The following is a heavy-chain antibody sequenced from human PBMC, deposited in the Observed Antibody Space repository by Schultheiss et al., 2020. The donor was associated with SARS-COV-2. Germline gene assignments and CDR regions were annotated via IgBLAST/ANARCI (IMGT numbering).Heavy chain of an antibody. CDR2: IYYSGST. Sequence: SQTLSLTCAVYGGSFSGYYWSWIRQPPGKGLEWIGYIYYSGSTNYNPSLKSRVTISVDTSKNQFSLKLSSVTAADTAVYYCARSYSNLWYYYYGMDVWGQGTTVTVSS. V-gene: IGHV4-59*01. CDR1: GGSFSGYY. D-gene: IGHD4-11*01. CDR3: ARSYSNLWYYYYGMDV. J-gene: IGHJ6*02.